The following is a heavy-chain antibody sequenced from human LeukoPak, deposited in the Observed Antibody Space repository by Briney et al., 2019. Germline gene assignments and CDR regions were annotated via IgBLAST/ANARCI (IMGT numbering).Heavy chain of an antibody. V-gene: IGHV1-2*02. CDR3: ARSAIVGATTDFDY. CDR2: INPNSGGT. Sequence: ASVKVSCKASGYTFTGYYMHWVRQAPGQGLEWMGWINPNSGGTNYAQKFQGRVTMTRDTSISTAYMELSRLRSDDTAVYYCARSAIVGATTDFDYWGQGTLVTVSS. D-gene: IGHD1-26*01. CDR1: GYTFTGYY. J-gene: IGHJ4*02.